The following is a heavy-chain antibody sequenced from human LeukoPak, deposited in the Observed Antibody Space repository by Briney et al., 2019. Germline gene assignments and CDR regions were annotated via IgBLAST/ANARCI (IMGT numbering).Heavy chain of an antibody. V-gene: IGHV1-2*06. Sequence: GASVKVSCKASGYTFTGYYMHWVRQAPGQGLEWMGRINPNSGGTNYAQKFQGRVTMTRDTSISTAYMELSRLRSDDTAVYYCARDANSGSYSTFDYWGQGTLVTVSS. J-gene: IGHJ4*02. D-gene: IGHD1-26*01. CDR2: INPNSGGT. CDR1: GYTFTGYY. CDR3: ARDANSGSYSTFDY.